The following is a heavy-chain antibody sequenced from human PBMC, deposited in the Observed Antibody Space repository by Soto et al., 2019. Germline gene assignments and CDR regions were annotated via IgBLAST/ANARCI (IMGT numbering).Heavy chain of an antibody. V-gene: IGHV4-30-4*08. CDR1: GDSISSGDYY. J-gene: IGHJ4*02. CDR3: ARTGGYFDWLPPYYFDY. D-gene: IGHD3-9*01. Sequence: TSETLSLTCTVSGDSISSGDYYWSWIRQPPGKGLEWIGYIYHSGSTYYNPSLKSQVTISVDRSKNQFSLKLSSVTAADTAVYYCARTGGYFDWLPPYYFDYWGQGTLVTVSS. CDR2: IYHSGST.